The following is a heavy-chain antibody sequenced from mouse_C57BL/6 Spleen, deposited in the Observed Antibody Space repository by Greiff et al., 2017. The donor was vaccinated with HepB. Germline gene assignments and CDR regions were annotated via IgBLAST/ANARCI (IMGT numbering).Heavy chain of an antibody. CDR3: TGSSYGWYFDV. J-gene: IGHJ1*03. D-gene: IGHD1-1*01. CDR1: GFTFSNYW. Sequence: EVKLVESGGGLVQPGGSMKLSCVASGFTFSNYWMNWVRQSPEKGLEWVAQIRLKSDNYATNYAESVKGRFTISRDDSKSSVYLQMNNLRAEDTGIDYCTGSSYGWYFDVWGTGTTVTVSS. CDR2: IRLKSDNYAT. V-gene: IGHV6-3*01.